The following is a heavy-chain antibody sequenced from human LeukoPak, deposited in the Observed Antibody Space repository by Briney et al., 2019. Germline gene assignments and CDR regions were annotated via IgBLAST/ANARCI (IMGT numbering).Heavy chain of an antibody. CDR2: ISGSGGST. D-gene: IGHD2-2*01. V-gene: IGHV3-23*01. CDR3: AKDSSSPFDFDY. CDR1: GFTFSSYG. J-gene: IGHJ4*02. Sequence: GGSLRLSCAASGFTFSSYGMSWVRQAPGKGLEWVSAISGSGGSTYYADSVKGRFTISRDNSKNTLYLQMNSLRAEDTAVYYCAKDSSSPFDFDYWGQGTLVTVSS.